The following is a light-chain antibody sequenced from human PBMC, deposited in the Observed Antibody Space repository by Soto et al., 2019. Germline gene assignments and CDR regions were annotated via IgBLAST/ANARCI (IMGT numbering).Light chain of an antibody. J-gene: IGKJ3*01. V-gene: IGKV1-12*01. CDR1: QGIGIR. Sequence: DIQMAQSPSSVSASVGDRVTITCRASQGIGIRLAWYQQKPGMAPRLLIYGASSLQSGVPSRFSGSASGADFTLTISSLQPEDFATYYCQQANSVPFTFGPGTKVEIK. CDR3: QQANSVPFT. CDR2: GAS.